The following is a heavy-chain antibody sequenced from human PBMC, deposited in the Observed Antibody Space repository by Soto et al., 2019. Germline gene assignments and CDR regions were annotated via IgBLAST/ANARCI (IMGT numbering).Heavy chain of an antibody. CDR2: ISAYNGNT. Sequence: ASVKVSCKASGYTFTSYGISWVRQAPGQGLEWMGWISAYNGNTNYAQKLQGRVTMTTDTSTSTAYMELRSLRSDDTAVYYCALQSIWDNYYYYYGMDVWGQGTTVTVSS. CDR3: ALQSIWDNYYYYYGMDV. CDR1: GYTFTSYG. J-gene: IGHJ6*02. D-gene: IGHD1-1*01. V-gene: IGHV1-18*01.